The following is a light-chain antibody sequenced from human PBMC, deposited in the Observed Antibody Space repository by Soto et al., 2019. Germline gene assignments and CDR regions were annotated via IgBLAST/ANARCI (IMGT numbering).Light chain of an antibody. V-gene: IGLV2-14*01. CDR3: SSYTSSSTDV. CDR2: EVS. J-gene: IGLJ1*01. CDR1: SSDVGGYNY. Sequence: QYVLTQPASVSGSPGQSNAISCTGTSSDVGGYNYVSWYQQHPGKAPKLMIDEVSNRPSGVSNRFSGTNSGNTASLTISGLQAEDEAYYYCSSYTSSSTDVFGTGTKLTVL.